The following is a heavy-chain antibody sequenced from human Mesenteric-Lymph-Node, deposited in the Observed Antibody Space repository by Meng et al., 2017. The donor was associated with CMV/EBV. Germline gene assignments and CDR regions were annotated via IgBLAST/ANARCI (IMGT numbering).Heavy chain of an antibody. CDR2: IRYDGSNK. D-gene: IGHD4-23*01. J-gene: IGHJ4*02. CDR3: VRVRYGGNFPFDY. CDR1: GFTFSSYA. V-gene: IGHV3-30*04. Sequence: GESLKISCAASGFTFSSYAMHWVRQAPGKGLEWVAVIRYDGSNKYYADSVKGRFTISRDNSKDTLYLQMNSLRAEDTAVYYCVRVRYGGNFPFDYWGQGTLVTVSS.